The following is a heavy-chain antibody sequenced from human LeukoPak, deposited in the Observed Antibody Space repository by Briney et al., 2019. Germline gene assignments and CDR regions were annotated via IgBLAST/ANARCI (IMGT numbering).Heavy chain of an antibody. J-gene: IGHJ4*02. Sequence: GGSLRLSCAASGFNTNKYAMTWVRQAPGKGLEWVGFIRSKAYGGTTEYAASVKGRFTISRDDSKSIAYLQMNSLKTEDTAVYYCTNSYYDSSGYYYYYFDYWGQGTLVTVSS. CDR3: TNSYYDSSGYYYYYFDY. CDR1: GFNTNKYA. D-gene: IGHD3-22*01. CDR2: IRSKAYGGTT. V-gene: IGHV3-49*04.